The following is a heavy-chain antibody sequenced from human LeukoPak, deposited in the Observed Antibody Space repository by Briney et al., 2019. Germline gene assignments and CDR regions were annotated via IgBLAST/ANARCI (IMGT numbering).Heavy chain of an antibody. CDR3: ARGDFSSSDY. V-gene: IGHV4-61*02. CDR1: GGSISSGDYY. Sequence: PSETLSLTCTVSGGSISSGDYYWSWIRQPPGKGLEWIGRIYTSGSTNYNPSLKSRVTISVDTSKNQFSLKLSSVTAADTAVYYCARGDFSSSDYWGQGTLVTVSS. D-gene: IGHD6-6*01. CDR2: IYTSGST. J-gene: IGHJ4*02.